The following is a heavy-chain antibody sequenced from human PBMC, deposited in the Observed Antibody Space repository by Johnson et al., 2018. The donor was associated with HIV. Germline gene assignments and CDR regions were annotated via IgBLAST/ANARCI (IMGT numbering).Heavy chain of an antibody. D-gene: IGHD6-13*01. V-gene: IGHV3-66*01. CDR3: AKGGEVWYGAFDF. J-gene: IGHJ3*01. CDR2: IYSGGST. CDR1: GFTVSSNY. Sequence: MLLVESGGGLVQPGGSLRLSCAASGFTVSSNYMNWVRQAPGKGLEWVSVIYSGGSTFYADYVKGRFTISRDNSKNTLYLQMNNLRAEDTAVYYCAKGGEVWYGAFDFWGQGTMAIVSS.